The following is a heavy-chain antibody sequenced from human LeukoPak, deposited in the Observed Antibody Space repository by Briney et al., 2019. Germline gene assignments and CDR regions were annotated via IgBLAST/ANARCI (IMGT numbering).Heavy chain of an antibody. J-gene: IGHJ6*03. CDR2: IYHSGST. CDR3: ARVYSNYPPPLIYYYYYYMDV. D-gene: IGHD4-11*01. V-gene: IGHV4-38-2*02. Sequence: PSETLSLTCTVSGYSLSSGYYWGWIRQPPGKGLEWIGSIYHSGSTYYNPSLKSRVTISVDTSKNQFSLKLSSVTAADTAVYYCARVYSNYPPPLIYYYYYYMDVWGKGTTVTVTS. CDR1: GYSLSSGYY.